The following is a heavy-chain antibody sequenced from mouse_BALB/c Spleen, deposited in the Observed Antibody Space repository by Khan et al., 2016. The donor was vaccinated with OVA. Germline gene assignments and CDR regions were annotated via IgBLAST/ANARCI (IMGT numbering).Heavy chain of an antibody. Sequence: EVQLQESGPGLVNPSQSLSLSCTVTGYSITSDYAWNWIRQFPGNNLEWMGYISYIGSSSYNPSLKSRISINRDTSKNQFFLQLNSVTAEDTATYYCARLGPGFTFWGQGTLVTVSA. V-gene: IGHV3-2*02. CDR2: ISYIGSS. J-gene: IGHJ3*01. CDR3: ARLGPGFTF. D-gene: IGHD3-1*01. CDR1: GYSITSDYA.